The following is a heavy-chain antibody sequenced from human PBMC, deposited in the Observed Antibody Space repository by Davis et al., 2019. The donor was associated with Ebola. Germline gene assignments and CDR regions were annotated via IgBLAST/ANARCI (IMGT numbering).Heavy chain of an antibody. V-gene: IGHV3-30*18. CDR1: GFTFSSYG. J-gene: IGHJ4*02. Sequence: GESLKISCAASGFTFSSYGMHWVRQAPGKGLEWVAVISYDGSNKYYADSVKGRFTISRDNSKNTLYLQMNSLRAEDTAVYYCAKEIRGGYGFDYWGQGTLVTVSS. D-gene: IGHD2-15*01. CDR3: AKEIRGGYGFDY. CDR2: ISYDGSNK.